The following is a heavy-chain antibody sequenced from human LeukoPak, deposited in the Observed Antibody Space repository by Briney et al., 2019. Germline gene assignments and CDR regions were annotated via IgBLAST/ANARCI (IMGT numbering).Heavy chain of an antibody. Sequence: GGSLRLSCAASGFTFSSYAMHWVRQAPGKGLEWVAVISYDRSNKYYADSVKGRFTLSRDNAKKSLYLQMNSLRAEDTALYYCAKSSSDHYYPFDYWGQGTLVAVSS. CDR2: ISYDRSNK. CDR1: GFTFSSYA. J-gene: IGHJ4*02. V-gene: IGHV3-30-3*02. D-gene: IGHD3-22*01. CDR3: AKSSSDHYYPFDY.